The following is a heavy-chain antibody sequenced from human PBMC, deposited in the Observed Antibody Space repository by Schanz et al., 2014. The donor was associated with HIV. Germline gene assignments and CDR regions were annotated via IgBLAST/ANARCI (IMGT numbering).Heavy chain of an antibody. CDR2: MNPSTGNS. CDR1: GYTFINYD. CDR3: AKGPKWEGPLEG. V-gene: IGHV1-8*01. D-gene: IGHD1-26*01. Sequence: QVQLVQSGAEVKKPGASVKVSCKASGYTFINYDIHWVRQASGLGLEWMGWMNPSTGNSGYAQMFQVRVTMTRDTSISTALPGVDRPKAEDPAVYFRAKGPKWEGPLEGRGQGTTVVVSS. J-gene: IGHJ6*02.